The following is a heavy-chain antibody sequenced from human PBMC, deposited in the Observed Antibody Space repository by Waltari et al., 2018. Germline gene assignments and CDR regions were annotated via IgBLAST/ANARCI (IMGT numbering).Heavy chain of an antibody. CDR2: IYYSGRT. J-gene: IGHJ4*02. D-gene: IGHD2-15*01. CDR1: GGSISSSSYY. CDR3: AREGRCSGGSCYT. Sequence: QLQLQESGPGLVKPSETLSLTCTVSGGSISSSSYYWGWIRQPPGKGLEWIGSIYYSGRTYYNPSLKRRVTRSVDTSKIQFSLKLSAVTAADTAVYYCAREGRCSGGSCYTWGQGTLVTVSS. V-gene: IGHV4-39*07.